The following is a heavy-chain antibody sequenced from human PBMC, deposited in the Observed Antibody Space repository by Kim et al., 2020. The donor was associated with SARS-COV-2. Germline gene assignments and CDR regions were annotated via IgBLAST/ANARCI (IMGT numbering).Heavy chain of an antibody. Sequence: SETLSLTCTVSGGSISSYYWSWIRQPPGKGLEWIGYIYYSGSTNYNPSLKSRVTISVDTSKNQFSLKLSSVTAVDTAVYYCASLGSGSYYRWEFDYWGQG. V-gene: IGHV4-59*01. D-gene: IGHD3-10*02. CDR2: IYYSGST. CDR1: GGSISSYY. J-gene: IGHJ4*02. CDR3: ASLGSGSYYRWEFDY.